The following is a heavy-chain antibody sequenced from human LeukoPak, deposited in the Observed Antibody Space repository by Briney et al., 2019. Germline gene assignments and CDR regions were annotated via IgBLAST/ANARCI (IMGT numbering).Heavy chain of an antibody. CDR3: ARDPSGLRFLEWLPPGYYFDY. D-gene: IGHD3-3*01. CDR2: IYHSGST. CDR1: GYSISSGYY. Sequence: PSETLSLTCTVSGYSISSGYYWGWIRQPPGKGLEWIGSIYHSGSTYYNPSLKSRVTISVDTSKNQFSLKLSSVTAADTAVYYCARDPSGLRFLEWLPPGYYFDYWGQGTLVTVSS. J-gene: IGHJ4*02. V-gene: IGHV4-38-2*02.